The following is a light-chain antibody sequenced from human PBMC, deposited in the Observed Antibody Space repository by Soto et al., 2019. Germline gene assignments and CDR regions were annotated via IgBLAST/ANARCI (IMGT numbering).Light chain of an antibody. Sequence: SALTQPPSASGSPGQSVAISCTGTSSDVGGYNYVSWYQQHPGKAPKLMIYEVNKRPSGVPDLFSGSKSGNTASLTVSGLQAEDEADYYCSSYAGSGNVFGTGTKVTVL. CDR2: EVN. V-gene: IGLV2-8*01. J-gene: IGLJ1*01. CDR3: SSYAGSGNV. CDR1: SSDVGGYNY.